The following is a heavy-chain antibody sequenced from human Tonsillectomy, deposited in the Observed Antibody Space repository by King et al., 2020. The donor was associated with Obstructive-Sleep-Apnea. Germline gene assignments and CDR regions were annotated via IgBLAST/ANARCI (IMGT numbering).Heavy chain of an antibody. V-gene: IGHV1-18*01. CDR3: ARVGGGYNLDFYYGMDV. D-gene: IGHD5-24*01. CDR1: GYTFTNYG. CDR2: ISAYNGNT. J-gene: IGHJ6*02. Sequence: QLVQSGAEVNKPGASVKVSCKASGYTFTNYGITCVRQAPGQGPEWMGWISAYNGNTNYAQKLQGRVTMTTDTTTSTAYMELRSLRSDDTAVYYCARVGGGYNLDFYYGMDVWGQGTTVTVSS.